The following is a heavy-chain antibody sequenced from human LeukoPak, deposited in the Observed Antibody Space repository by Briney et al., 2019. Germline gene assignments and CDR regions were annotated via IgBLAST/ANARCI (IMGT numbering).Heavy chain of an antibody. CDR3: AKGGSGSDY. V-gene: IGHV3-30*18. CDR1: GFTFSSYG. CDR2: ISYDGSNK. D-gene: IGHD3-10*01. Sequence: GGSLRLSCAASGFTFSSYGMHWARQAPGKGLEWVAVISYDGSNKYYADSVKGRFTISRDNSKNTLYLQMNSLRAEDTAVYYCAKGGSGSDYWGQGTLVTVSS. J-gene: IGHJ4*02.